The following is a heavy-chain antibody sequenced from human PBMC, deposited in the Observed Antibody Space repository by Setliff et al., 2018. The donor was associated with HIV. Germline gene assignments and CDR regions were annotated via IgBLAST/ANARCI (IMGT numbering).Heavy chain of an antibody. J-gene: IGHJ4*02. D-gene: IGHD3-3*01. V-gene: IGHV1-3*04. CDR3: ARDRDNFWSGPFDY. CDR2: LNTCNGKI. CDR1: GDTVTGHT. Sequence: ASVKVSCKAFGDTVTGHTIHWVRQAPGQRLEWMGWLNTCNGKIKYSLRFQDRVTFTRVTSARTAYMELRRLRSEDLAGYHCARDRDNFWSGPFDYWGQGTLVTVSS.